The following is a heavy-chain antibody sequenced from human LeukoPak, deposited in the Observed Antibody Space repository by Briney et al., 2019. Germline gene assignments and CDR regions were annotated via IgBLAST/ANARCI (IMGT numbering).Heavy chain of an antibody. CDR3: AKDQSYGFDY. CDR1: GFTFSSYA. J-gene: IGHJ4*02. Sequence: GGSLRLSCAASGFTFSSYAMYWVRQAPGKGLECVALISSDGRNKYYTDSVKGRFTISRDTSKNTLYLQMNSLRAEDTAVYYCAKDQSYGFDYWGQGTLVTVSS. V-gene: IGHV3-30*18. D-gene: IGHD5-18*01. CDR2: ISSDGRNK.